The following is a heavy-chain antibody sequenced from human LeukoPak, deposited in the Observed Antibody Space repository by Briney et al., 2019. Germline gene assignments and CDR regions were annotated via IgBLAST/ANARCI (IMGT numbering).Heavy chain of an antibody. J-gene: IGHJ4*02. V-gene: IGHV4-39*07. CDR3: ARIHYDFWSGYYFDY. CDR2: IYYSGST. Sequence: SETLSLTCTVSGGSISSSHYWGWIRQPPGKGLEWIGSIYYSGSTYYNPSLKSRVTISVDTSKIQFSLKLSSVTAADTAIYFCARIHYDFWSGYYFDYWGQGTLVTVSS. CDR1: GGSISSSHY. D-gene: IGHD3-3*01.